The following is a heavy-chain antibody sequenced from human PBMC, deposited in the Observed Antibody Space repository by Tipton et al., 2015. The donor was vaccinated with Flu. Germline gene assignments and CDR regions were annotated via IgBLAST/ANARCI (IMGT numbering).Heavy chain of an antibody. D-gene: IGHD3-10*01. CDR3: ARTLVITMVRGAAYWYFDL. CDR2: IYHSGST. CDR1: GYSISSSYY. Sequence: TLSLTCAVSGYSISSSYYWGWVRQPPGKGLEWIGTIYHSGSTYYNPSLKSRLTMSVDTSKNQFSLRLSSATAADTAVYYCARTLVITMVRGAAYWYFDLWGRGTLVTVSS. J-gene: IGHJ2*01. V-gene: IGHV4-38-2*01.